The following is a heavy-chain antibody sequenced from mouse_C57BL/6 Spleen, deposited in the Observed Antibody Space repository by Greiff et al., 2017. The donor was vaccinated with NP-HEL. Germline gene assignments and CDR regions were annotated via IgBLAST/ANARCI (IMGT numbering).Heavy chain of an antibody. V-gene: IGHV3-6*01. CDR3: ARNIYYGSSYWFAY. Sequence: EVQRVESGPGLVKPSQSLSLTCSVTGYSITSGYYWNWIRQFPGNKLEWMGYISYDGSNNYNPSLKNRISITRDTSKNQFFLKLNSVTTEDTATYYCARNIYYGSSYWFAYWGQGTLVTVSA. J-gene: IGHJ3*01. D-gene: IGHD1-1*01. CDR2: ISYDGSN. CDR1: GYSITSGYY.